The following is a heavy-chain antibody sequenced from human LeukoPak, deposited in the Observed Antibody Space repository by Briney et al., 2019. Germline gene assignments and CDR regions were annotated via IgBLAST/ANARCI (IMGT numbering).Heavy chain of an antibody. CDR2: IWYDGSIK. Sequence: GGSLRLSCAASGFTFSTYGMHWVRQAPGKGLEWVAVIWYDGSIKYYADSVKGRFTISRDNAKNTLYLQMNSLRAEDTAVYYCAVAIEGAFDPWGQGTLVTVSS. V-gene: IGHV3-33*03. CDR3: AVAIEGAFDP. J-gene: IGHJ5*02. D-gene: IGHD1-26*01. CDR1: GFTFSTYG.